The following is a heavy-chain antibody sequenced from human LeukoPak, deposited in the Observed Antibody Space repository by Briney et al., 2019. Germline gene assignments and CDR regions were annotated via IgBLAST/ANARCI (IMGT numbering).Heavy chain of an antibody. D-gene: IGHD1-14*01. Sequence: GTLRLSCVASGFTFNKYWMHWVRQAAGKGLVWVSRINPDGSSTDYADSVKGRFTISRDNAKNTLYLQMNTLRAEDTALYFCASITPGYWGQGNLVTVSS. J-gene: IGHJ4*02. V-gene: IGHV3-74*01. CDR3: ASITPGY. CDR2: INPDGSST. CDR1: GFTFNKYW.